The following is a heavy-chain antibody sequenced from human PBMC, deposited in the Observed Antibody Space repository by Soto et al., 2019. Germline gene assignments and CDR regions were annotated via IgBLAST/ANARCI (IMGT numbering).Heavy chain of an antibody. D-gene: IGHD2-15*01. CDR1: GDSISSGGYS. V-gene: IGHV4-31*03. Sequence: SETLSLTCTVSGDSISSGGYSWTWIRQHPGKALEWIGNIHYSGSTFYNPTLKSRLSISVDTSKNQFSLKMNSVTAADTAVYYCAREGSGGSYYFDSWGQGTLVTVSS. J-gene: IGHJ4*02. CDR3: AREGSGGSYYFDS. CDR2: IHYSGST.